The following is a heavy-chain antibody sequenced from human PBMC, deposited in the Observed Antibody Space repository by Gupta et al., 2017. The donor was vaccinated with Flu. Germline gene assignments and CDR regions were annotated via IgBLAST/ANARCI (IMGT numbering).Heavy chain of an antibody. V-gene: IGHV3-15*02. CDR1: GFTFSNAW. J-gene: IGHJ4*02. CDR3: TTDPGVQYCSGGSCYSVDY. D-gene: IGHD2-15*01. CDR2: IRSKTDGGTI. Sequence: EVQLVESGGALVKPGGSLRLSCAASGFTFSNAWLRWVRQAPGKGLEWVGRIRSKTDGGTIDYAAPVKDRFTISRDDSKSTLFLQMSSLKVEDSAVYYCTTDPGVQYCSGGSCYSVDYWGQGTLVTVSS.